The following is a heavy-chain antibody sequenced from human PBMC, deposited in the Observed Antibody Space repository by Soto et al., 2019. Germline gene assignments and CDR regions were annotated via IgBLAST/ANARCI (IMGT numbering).Heavy chain of an antibody. CDR2: ISYDGSNK. CDR1: GFTFSSYA. CDR3: ARGCRAYCGGDCSGLDY. D-gene: IGHD2-21*02. Sequence: QVQLVESGGGVVQPGRSLRLSCAASGFTFSSYAMHWVRQAPGKGLDWVAGISYDGSNKYYADSVKGRFTISRHNSKNTLYLQMNSLRAEDTAVYYCARGCRAYCGGDCSGLDYWGQGTLVTGSS. J-gene: IGHJ4*02. V-gene: IGHV3-30-3*01.